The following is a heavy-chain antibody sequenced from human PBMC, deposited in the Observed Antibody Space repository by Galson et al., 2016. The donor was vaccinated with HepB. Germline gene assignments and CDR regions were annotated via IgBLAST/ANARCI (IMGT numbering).Heavy chain of an antibody. CDR3: AREGSQYRNWSAYWSKYYFDY. D-gene: IGHD3-3*01. CDR2: ISAYNGNT. CDR1: GYTFNDYG. J-gene: IGHJ4*02. Sequence: QSGAEVKKPGASVKVSCKTSGYTFNDYGITWVRQAPGQGLEWVGWISAYNGNTNYAQKVQGRVTMTTDTSTSTAYMELRSLRSDDTAVYYCAREGSQYRNWSAYWSKYYFDYWGQGTLVTVSS. V-gene: IGHV1-18*01.